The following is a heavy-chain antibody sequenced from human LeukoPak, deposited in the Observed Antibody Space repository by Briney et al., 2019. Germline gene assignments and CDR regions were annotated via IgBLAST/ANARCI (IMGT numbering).Heavy chain of an antibody. CDR3: AKGTRYYDILDY. D-gene: IGHD3-9*01. V-gene: IGHV3-23*01. CDR2: ISDTGGRT. CDR1: GFTFRSYA. Sequence: SGGSLRLSCAASGFTFRSYAVSWVRQAPGRGLECVSTISDTGGRTYYADSVKGRFTISRDNSKNMLYLQTNSLRAEDTAVYYCAKGTRYYDILDYWGQGTLVTVSS. J-gene: IGHJ4*02.